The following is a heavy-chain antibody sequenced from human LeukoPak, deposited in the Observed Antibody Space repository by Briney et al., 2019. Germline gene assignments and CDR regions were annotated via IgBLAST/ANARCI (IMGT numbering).Heavy chain of an antibody. CDR2: IYHSGST. D-gene: IGHD2-2*02. CDR1: GYSISSGYY. Sequence: SETLSLTCTVSGYSISSGYYWGWIRQPPGKGLEWIGSIYHSGSTYYNPSLKSRVTISVDTSKNQFSLKLSSVTAADTAVYYCASLRYYSSTSCYTGRPVGYWGQGTLVTVSS. CDR3: ASLRYYSSTSCYTGRPVGY. J-gene: IGHJ4*02. V-gene: IGHV4-38-2*02.